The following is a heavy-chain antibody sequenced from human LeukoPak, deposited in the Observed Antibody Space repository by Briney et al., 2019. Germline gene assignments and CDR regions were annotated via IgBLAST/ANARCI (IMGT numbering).Heavy chain of an antibody. CDR3: ARGAVYSSGWYVNYYGMDV. Sequence: SETLSLTCAVYGGSFSGYYWSWIRQPPGKGLEWIGEINHSGSTNYNPSLKSRVTISVDTSKNQFSLKLSSVTAADTAVYYCARGAVYSSGWYVNYYGMDVWGQGTTVTVSS. CDR1: GGSFSGYY. CDR2: INHSGST. V-gene: IGHV4-34*01. J-gene: IGHJ6*02. D-gene: IGHD6-19*01.